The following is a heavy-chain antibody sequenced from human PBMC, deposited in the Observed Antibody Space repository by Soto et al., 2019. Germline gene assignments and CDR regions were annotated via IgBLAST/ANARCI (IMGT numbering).Heavy chain of an antibody. CDR2: IYYSGST. CDR3: ARGGYLMPFDI. J-gene: IGHJ3*02. D-gene: IGHD5-12*01. CDR1: GGSSSSSSYY. Sequence: SETLSLTCTVSGGSSSSSSYYWGWIRQPPGKGLEWIGSIYYSGSTYYSPSFQGHVTISADKSISTAYLQWSSLKASDTAMYYCARGGYLMPFDIWGQGTMVTVSS. V-gene: IGHV4-39*07.